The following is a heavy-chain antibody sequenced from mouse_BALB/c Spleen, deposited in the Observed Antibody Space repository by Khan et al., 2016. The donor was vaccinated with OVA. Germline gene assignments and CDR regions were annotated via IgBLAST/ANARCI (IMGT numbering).Heavy chain of an antibody. V-gene: IGHV5-4*02. Sequence: EVELVESGGGVVKPGGSLKLSCAASGFTFSDYYMYWVRQTPEKRLEWVATISDGGSYTYYPDSVKGRFTISRDDTKHNLYLQMSSLTSEDTAIYYCERGYDVDPFSDWGQGTLVTVSA. CDR3: ERGYDVDPFSD. D-gene: IGHD1-1*01. CDR1: GFTFSDYY. J-gene: IGHJ3*01. CDR2: ISDGGSYT.